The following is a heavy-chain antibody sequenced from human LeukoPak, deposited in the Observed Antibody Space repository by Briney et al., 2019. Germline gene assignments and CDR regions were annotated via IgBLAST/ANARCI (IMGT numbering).Heavy chain of an antibody. Sequence: GGSLRLSCAASGFTFNNYGMSWVRQAPGKGLEWVSSIRGSDGTTHYADSVKGRFAISRDNSKNTLSLQMNSLRAEDTAVYYCARVFGGIDPFDYWGQGALVTVSS. V-gene: IGHV3-23*01. CDR2: IRGSDGTT. D-gene: IGHD3-16*01. CDR3: ARVFGGIDPFDY. J-gene: IGHJ4*02. CDR1: GFTFNNYG.